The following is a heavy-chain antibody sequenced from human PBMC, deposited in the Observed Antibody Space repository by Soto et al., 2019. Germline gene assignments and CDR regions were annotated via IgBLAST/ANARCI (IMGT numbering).Heavy chain of an antibody. Sequence: QITLKESGPTLVKPTQTLTLTCTNSGFSLSTSGVGVGWIRQPPGKALDWLALIYWDGDKRYSPSLKSRLTITKDTSKNQVVLTMTNMDPVDTATYYCVRLLWFGELTWGQGILVTVSS. CDR3: VRLLWFGELT. J-gene: IGHJ4*02. CDR1: GFSLSTSGVG. V-gene: IGHV2-5*02. D-gene: IGHD3-10*01. CDR2: IYWDGDK.